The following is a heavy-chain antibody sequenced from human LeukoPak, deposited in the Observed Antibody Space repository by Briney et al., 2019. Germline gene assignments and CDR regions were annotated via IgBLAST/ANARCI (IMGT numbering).Heavy chain of an antibody. V-gene: IGHV4-34*01. J-gene: IGHJ3*02. CDR2: INHSGST. CDR1: GGSFSGYY. Sequence: PSETLSLTCAVYGGSFSGYYWSWIRQPPGKGLEWIGEINHSGSTNYNPSLKSRVTISVDTSKNQFSLKLSSVTAADTAVYYCARPLHPREGRKVGYSSSWWHAFDIWGQGTMVTVSS. D-gene: IGHD6-13*01. CDR3: ARPLHPREGRKVGYSSSWWHAFDI.